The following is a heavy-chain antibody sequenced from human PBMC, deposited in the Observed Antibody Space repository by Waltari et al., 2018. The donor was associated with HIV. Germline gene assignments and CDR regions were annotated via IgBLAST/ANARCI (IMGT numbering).Heavy chain of an antibody. D-gene: IGHD2-15*01. Sequence: EVQLVESGGGLVQPGGSLRLSCSASGLPFSSYAMHWVRQVPGKGLEYVSAISNNGHSTYYADSVKGRFTISRDNSKNTLNLQMSSLRAEDTAVYYCVKEGGYCSGGRCYYYGMDVWGQGTTVTVSS. V-gene: IGHV3-64D*06. CDR3: VKEGGYCSGGRCYYYGMDV. CDR2: ISNNGHST. J-gene: IGHJ6*02. CDR1: GLPFSSYA.